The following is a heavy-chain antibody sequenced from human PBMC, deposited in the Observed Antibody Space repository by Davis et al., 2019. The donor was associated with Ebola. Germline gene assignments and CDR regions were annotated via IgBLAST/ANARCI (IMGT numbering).Heavy chain of an antibody. D-gene: IGHD4-17*01. J-gene: IGHJ5*02. Sequence: SVKVSCKASGGTFSSYAISWVRQASGQGLEWMGGIIPIFGTANYAQKFQGRVTITADESTSTAYMELSSLRSEDTAVYYCAREVSWYGDYGWFDPWGQGTLVTVSS. CDR1: GGTFSSYA. CDR3: AREVSWYGDYGWFDP. CDR2: IIPIFGTA. V-gene: IGHV1-69*13.